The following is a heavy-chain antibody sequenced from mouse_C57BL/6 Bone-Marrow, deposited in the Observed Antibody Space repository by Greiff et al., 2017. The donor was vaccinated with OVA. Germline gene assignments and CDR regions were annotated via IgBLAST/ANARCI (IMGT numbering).Heavy chain of an antibody. J-gene: IGHJ3*01. D-gene: IGHD2-4*01. CDR3: ARRNYDLSWFAY. CDR2: IYPSDSET. CDR1: GYTFTSYW. V-gene: IGHV1-61*01. Sequence: QVQLQQPGAELVRPGSSVKLSCKASGYTFTSYWMDWVKQRPGQGLEWIGNIYPSDSETHYNQKFKDKATLTVDKSSSTAYMQLSSLTSEDSAVYYCARRNYDLSWFAYWGQGTLVTVSA.